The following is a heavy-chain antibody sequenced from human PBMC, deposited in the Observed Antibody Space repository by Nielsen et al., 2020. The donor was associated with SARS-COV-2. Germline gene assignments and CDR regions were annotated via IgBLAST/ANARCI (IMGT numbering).Heavy chain of an antibody. V-gene: IGHV1-2*06. J-gene: IGHJ6*02. CDR3: ARGFMISFGGVIVADYGVDV. D-gene: IGHD3-16*02. Sequence: ASVKVSCKASGYTFTDYYIHWVRQAPGQGLEWMGRINPYSGGTNYAQKFQGTVTITTDTSASTAYMELSSLRSEDTAIYYCARGFMISFGGVIVADYGVDVWGQGTTVTVSS. CDR2: INPYSGGT. CDR1: GYTFTDYY.